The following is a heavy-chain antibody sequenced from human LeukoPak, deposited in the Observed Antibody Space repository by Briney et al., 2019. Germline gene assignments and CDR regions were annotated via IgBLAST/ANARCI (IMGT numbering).Heavy chain of an antibody. CDR1: GYTFTNYG. CDR2: ISTYNGNN. D-gene: IGHD4-17*01. V-gene: IGHV1-18*01. Sequence: ASVKVSCKXSGYTFTNYGISWVRQAPGQGLEWMGWISTYNGNNNYAQRFQGRVTMTKDISTSTAYMELRSLTSDDTAAYYCARTTTVSFDYWGQGTLVTVSS. J-gene: IGHJ4*02. CDR3: ARTTTVSFDY.